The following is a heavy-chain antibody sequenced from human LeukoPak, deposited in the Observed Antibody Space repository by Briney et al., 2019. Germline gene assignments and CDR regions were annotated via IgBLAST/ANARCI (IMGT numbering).Heavy chain of an antibody. CDR3: AREPPPYYYDSSGYYYAGWFDP. CDR1: GGSFSGYY. J-gene: IGHJ5*02. Sequence: PSETLSLTCAVYGGSFSGYYWSWIRQPPGKGLEWIGEINHSGSTNYNPSLKSRVTISVDTSKNQFSLKLSSVTAADTAVYYCAREPPPYYYDSSGYYYAGWFDPWGQGTLVTVSS. V-gene: IGHV4-34*01. D-gene: IGHD3-22*01. CDR2: INHSGST.